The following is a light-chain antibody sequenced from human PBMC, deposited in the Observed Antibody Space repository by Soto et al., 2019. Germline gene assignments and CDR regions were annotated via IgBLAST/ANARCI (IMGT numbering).Light chain of an antibody. V-gene: IGKV4-1*01. J-gene: IGKJ4*01. CDR2: WSS. CDR3: QQYYSTPLT. CDR1: QSFLYRSNNKNY. Sequence: DIVMTQSPDSLAVSLGERATINCKSSQSFLYRSNNKNYLAWYQQRPGQPPKLLIYWSSTRESGVPDRFSGSGSGTDFTLTISSLQAEDVAVYYCQQYYSTPLTFGGGTKVDIK.